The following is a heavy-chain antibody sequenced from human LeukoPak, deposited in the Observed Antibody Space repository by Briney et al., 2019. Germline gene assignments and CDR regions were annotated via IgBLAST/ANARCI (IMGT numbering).Heavy chain of an antibody. CDR2: INHSGST. CDR3: AREWYQLRPFDY. J-gene: IGHJ4*02. V-gene: IGHV4-34*01. Sequence: PSETLSLTCAVYGGSFSGYYWSWIRQPPGKGLEWIGEINHSGSTNYNPSLKSRVTISVDTSKNQFSLKLSSVTAADTAVYYCAREWYQLRPFDYWGQGTLVTVSS. CDR1: GGSFSGYY. D-gene: IGHD2-2*01.